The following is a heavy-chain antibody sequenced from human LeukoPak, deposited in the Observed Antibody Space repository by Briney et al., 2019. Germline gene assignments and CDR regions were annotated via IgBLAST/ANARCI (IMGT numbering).Heavy chain of an antibody. D-gene: IGHD1-1*01. CDR3: AREAQRGYYFDY. J-gene: IGHJ4*02. V-gene: IGHV3-74*01. CDR2: IDSDGSST. Sequence: GGSLRLSCAASGFTFSNYWIHWVRQTPGKGLVWVSRIDSDGSSTNYADSVKGRFTISRDNAKNTLYPQMNSLRAEDTAVYYCAREAQRGYYFDYWGQGTLVTVSS. CDR1: GFTFSNYW.